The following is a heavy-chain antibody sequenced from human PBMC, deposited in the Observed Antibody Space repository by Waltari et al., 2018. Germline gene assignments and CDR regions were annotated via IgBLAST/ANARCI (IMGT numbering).Heavy chain of an antibody. CDR1: GGSISSSNYY. V-gene: IGHV4-39*01. Sequence: QLQLQESGPGLVKPSETLSLTCTVSGGSISSSNYYWVWIRQPPGKGLEWIGSFCYSGNTYDNPSLNSRVTISVDTSKNQFSLRLTSVTAADTAVYYCARFPYHYHNSGYYYGDDSWGQGTLVTVSS. CDR2: FCYSGNT. J-gene: IGHJ4*02. D-gene: IGHD3-22*01. CDR3: ARFPYHYHNSGYYYGDDS.